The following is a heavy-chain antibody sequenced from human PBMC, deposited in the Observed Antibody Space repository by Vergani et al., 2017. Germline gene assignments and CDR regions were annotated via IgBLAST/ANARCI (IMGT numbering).Heavy chain of an antibody. CDR1: GFSLSTKGMC. CDR2: IDWDDDK. Sequence: QVTLRESGPTLVKPTQTLTLTCTFAGFSLSTKGMCVRCIRQPPVKSLEWLARIDWDDDKYYSTALKTRLTISKDTSKNQVVLTMTNMDPVDTATYYCARSFPSSGYYFHLDYWGQGTLVTVSS. D-gene: IGHD3-22*01. CDR3: ARSFPSSGYYFHLDY. V-gene: IGHV2-70*15. J-gene: IGHJ4*02.